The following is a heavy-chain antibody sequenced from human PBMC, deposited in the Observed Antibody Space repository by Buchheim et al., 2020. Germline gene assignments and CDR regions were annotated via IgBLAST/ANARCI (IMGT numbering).Heavy chain of an antibody. Sequence: EVQLLESGGGLVQPGGSLRLSCAASAFTFSSYAMSWVRQAPGKGLEWVSAISGSGGSTYYADSVTGRFTISRDNSKNTLYLQMNSLRAEDTAVYYCAKDEAVAGELLYPAVDYWGQGTL. CDR2: ISGSGGST. V-gene: IGHV3-23*01. J-gene: IGHJ4*02. CDR1: AFTFSSYA. D-gene: IGHD3-10*01. CDR3: AKDEAVAGELLYPAVDY.